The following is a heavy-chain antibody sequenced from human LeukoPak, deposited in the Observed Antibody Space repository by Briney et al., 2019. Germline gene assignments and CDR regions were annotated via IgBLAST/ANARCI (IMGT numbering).Heavy chain of an antibody. Sequence: GASVKVSCKASGYTFTSYYMHWVRQAPGQGLEWMGIINPSGGSTSYAQKFQGRVTMTRNTSISTAYMELSSLRSEDTAVYYCARLERGYSGYDLSPIDYWGQGTLVTVSS. CDR2: INPSGGST. V-gene: IGHV1-46*01. CDR1: GYTFTSYY. D-gene: IGHD5-12*01. J-gene: IGHJ4*02. CDR3: ARLERGYSGYDLSPIDY.